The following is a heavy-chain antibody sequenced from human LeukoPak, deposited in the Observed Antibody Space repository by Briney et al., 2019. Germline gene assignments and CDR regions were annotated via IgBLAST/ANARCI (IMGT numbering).Heavy chain of an antibody. CDR1: GGSISSGGYY. CDR2: IYYSGST. D-gene: IGHD2-2*02. Sequence: SQTLSLTCTVSGGSISSGGYYWSWIRQHPGKGLEWIGYIYYSGSTYYNPSLKSRVTISVDTSKNQFSLKLSCVTAADTAVYYCARLTFVVVPAAIGSSSWYHYYFDYWGQGTLVTVSS. J-gene: IGHJ4*02. CDR3: ARLTFVVVPAAIGSSSWYHYYFDY. V-gene: IGHV4-31*03.